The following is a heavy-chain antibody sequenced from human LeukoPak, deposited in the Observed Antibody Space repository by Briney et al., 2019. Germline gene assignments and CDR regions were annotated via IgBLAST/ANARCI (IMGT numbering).Heavy chain of an antibody. CDR3: ARHDSSGYKY. CDR1: DGSISRYY. D-gene: IGHD3-22*01. Sequence: PSETVSLTCTVSDGSISRYYWSWIRQPPGKGLEWIGYIYYSGSTNYNPSLKSRVTISVDTSKNQFSLKVTSVTAADTAIYYCARHDSSGYKYWGQGTLVTVSS. CDR2: IYYSGST. J-gene: IGHJ4*02. V-gene: IGHV4-59*08.